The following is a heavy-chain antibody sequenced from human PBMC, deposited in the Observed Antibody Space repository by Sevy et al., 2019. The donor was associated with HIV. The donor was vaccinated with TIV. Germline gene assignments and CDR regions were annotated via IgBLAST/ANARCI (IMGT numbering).Heavy chain of an antibody. CDR2: IWSDGRFE. D-gene: IGHD3-22*01. CDR3: ARGGYYYDNAAYYALDS. V-gene: IGHV3-33*01. Sequence: GGSLRLSCAATGFTFRNYAMHWVRQAPGKGMEWVAIIWSDGRFEHLGDSMKGRFTISRDNSKNTLYLQMNNVRVEDTAVYYCARGGYYYDNAAYYALDSWGQGTLVTVSS. CDR1: GFTFRNYA. J-gene: IGHJ4*02.